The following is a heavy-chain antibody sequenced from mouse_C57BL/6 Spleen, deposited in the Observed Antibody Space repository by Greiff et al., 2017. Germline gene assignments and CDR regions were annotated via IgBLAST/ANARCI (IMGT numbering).Heavy chain of an antibody. CDR1: GFTFSDYG. J-gene: IGHJ3*01. CDR2: ISSGSSTI. V-gene: IGHV5-17*01. CDR3: ARGGLGIAY. D-gene: IGHD1-1*02. Sequence: EVKLMESGGGLVKPGGSLKLSCAASGFTFSDYGMHWVRQAPEKGLEWVAYISSGSSTIYYADTVKGRFTISRDNAKNTLFLQMTSLRSEDTAMYYCARGGLGIAYWGQGTLVTVSA.